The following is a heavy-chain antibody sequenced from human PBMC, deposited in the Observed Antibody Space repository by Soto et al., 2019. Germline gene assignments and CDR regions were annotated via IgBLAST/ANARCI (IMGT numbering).Heavy chain of an antibody. Sequence: QVQLVQSGAEVKKPGSSVKVSCKASGGTFSSYAISWVRQAPGQGLEWMGGIIPIFGTANYAQKFQGRVTITADESTSTAYMELSSLRSEDTAVYYCAVQGSGGSPDSPYFDYWGQGTLVTVSS. D-gene: IGHD2-15*01. J-gene: IGHJ4*02. V-gene: IGHV1-69*12. CDR1: GGTFSSYA. CDR2: IIPIFGTA. CDR3: AVQGSGGSPDSPYFDY.